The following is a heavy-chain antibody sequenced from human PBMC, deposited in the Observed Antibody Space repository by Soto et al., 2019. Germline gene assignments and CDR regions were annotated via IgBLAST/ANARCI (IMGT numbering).Heavy chain of an antibody. CDR3: ARASGYSYGYDDFFDN. D-gene: IGHD5-18*01. Sequence: QVQLQESGPGLVKPSETLSLTCTVSGGSINGYYWTWLRQSPTNGLEWIGYFHFSGSTKYNPSLESRLPISAEKSKNQISLTLSSVTAADTAVYYCARASGYSYGYDDFFDNWGQGTLANVSS. CDR2: FHFSGST. V-gene: IGHV4-59*01. J-gene: IGHJ4*01. CDR1: GGSINGYY.